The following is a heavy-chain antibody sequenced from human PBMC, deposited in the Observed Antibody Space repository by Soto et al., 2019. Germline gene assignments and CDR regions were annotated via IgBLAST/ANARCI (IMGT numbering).Heavy chain of an antibody. CDR1: GFTFDDYG. D-gene: IGHD3-9*01. CDR2: INWNGGST. CDR3: ARDYDTMTCYAIDI. Sequence: GGSLRLSCAASGFTFDDYGMRWVRQAPGKGLEWVSGINWNGGSTGYADSVKGRFTISRDNAKNSLYLQMNSLRAEDTALYHCARDYDTMTCYAIDIRGQGTIVTVSS. J-gene: IGHJ3*02. V-gene: IGHV3-20*01.